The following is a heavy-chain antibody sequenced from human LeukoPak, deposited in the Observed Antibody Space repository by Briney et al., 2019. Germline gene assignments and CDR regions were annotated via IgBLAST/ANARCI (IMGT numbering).Heavy chain of an antibody. CDR1: GFTFSSYA. D-gene: IGHD3-10*01. J-gene: IGHJ4*02. Sequence: GGSQRLSCAASGFTFSSYAMTWVRQAPGKGLEWVSAFSGSAGTTYYADSVKGRFTISRDNSKNTLYLQMNSLKAEDTAVYYCARGVWFGESWAGYWGQGTLVTVSS. CDR2: FSGSAGTT. CDR3: ARGVWFGESWAGY. V-gene: IGHV3-23*01.